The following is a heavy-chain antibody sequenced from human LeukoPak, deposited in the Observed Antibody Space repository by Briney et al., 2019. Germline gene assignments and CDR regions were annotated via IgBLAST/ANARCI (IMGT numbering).Heavy chain of an antibody. CDR3: ARSPYIHLWVYNFDY. D-gene: IGHD5-18*01. V-gene: IGHV3-7*01. Sequence: PGRSLRLSCAASGFTFDDYAMHWVRQAPGKGLEWVANIKQDGSEKDYVDSVKGRFTISRDNAKNSLFLQMNSLRADDTAVYYCARSPYIHLWVYNFDYWGQGTLVTVSS. CDR1: GFTFDDYA. J-gene: IGHJ4*02. CDR2: IKQDGSEK.